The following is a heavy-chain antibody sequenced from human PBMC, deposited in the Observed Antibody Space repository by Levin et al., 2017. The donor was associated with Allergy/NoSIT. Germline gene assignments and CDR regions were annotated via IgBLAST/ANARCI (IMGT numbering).Heavy chain of an antibody. CDR3: STDIELRAVGWLDI. V-gene: IGHV3-15*01. D-gene: IGHD6-13*01. Sequence: GGSLRLSCTASGFTFTNAWMSWVRQPPGKGLEWVGRIKRKTDGVTSDYAAPVKGRFTISRDDSKNTLYLQMNSLKTEDTAVYYCSTDIELRAVGWLDIWGQGTMVTVSS. J-gene: IGHJ3*02. CDR2: IKRKTDGVTS. CDR1: GFTFTNAW.